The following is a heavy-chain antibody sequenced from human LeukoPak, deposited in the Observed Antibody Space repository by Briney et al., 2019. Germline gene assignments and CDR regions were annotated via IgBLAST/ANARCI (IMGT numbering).Heavy chain of an antibody. Sequence: GGSLRLSCAASGFTFDDYTMHWVRQAPGKGLEWVSLISWDGGSTYYADSVKGRFTISRDNSKNSLYLQMNSLRTEDTALYYCAKDGIVGATRNGWFDPWGQGTLVTVSS. CDR1: GFTFDDYT. CDR2: ISWDGGST. CDR3: AKDGIVGATRNGWFDP. J-gene: IGHJ5*02. V-gene: IGHV3-43*01. D-gene: IGHD1-26*01.